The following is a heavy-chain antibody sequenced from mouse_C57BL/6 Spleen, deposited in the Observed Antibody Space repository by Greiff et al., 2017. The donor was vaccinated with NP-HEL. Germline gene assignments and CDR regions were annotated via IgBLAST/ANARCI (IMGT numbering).Heavy chain of an antibody. J-gene: IGHJ2*01. CDR2: IYPGDGDT. CDR1: GYAFSSSW. Sequence: QVQLQQSGPELVKPGASVKISCKASGYAFSSSWMNWVKQRPGKGLEWIGRIYPGDGDTNYNGKFKGKATLTADKSSSTAYMQLSSLTSEDSAVYFCARPVTTVVARGNYFDYWGQGTTLTVSS. D-gene: IGHD1-1*01. V-gene: IGHV1-82*01. CDR3: ARPVTTVVARGNYFDY.